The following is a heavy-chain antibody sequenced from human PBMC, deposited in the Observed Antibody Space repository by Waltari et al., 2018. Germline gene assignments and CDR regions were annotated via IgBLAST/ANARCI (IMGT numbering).Heavy chain of an antibody. V-gene: IGHV3-64*07. CDR2: ISSNGGST. CDR3: AACYCSSTSCYEAAFDI. CDR1: GFTFSSYA. Sequence: EVQLVESGGGLVQPGGSLRLSCAASGFTFSSYAMHWVRQAPGKGLEYVSAISSNGGSTYYADSVKGRLTISRDNAKNSLYLQMNSLRAEDTAVYYCAACYCSSTSCYEAAFDIWGQGTMVTVSS. J-gene: IGHJ3*02. D-gene: IGHD2-2*01.